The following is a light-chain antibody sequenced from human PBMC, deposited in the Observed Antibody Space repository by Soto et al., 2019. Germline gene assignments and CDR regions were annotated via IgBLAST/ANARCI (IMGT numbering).Light chain of an antibody. J-gene: IGLJ1*01. V-gene: IGLV2-14*01. CDR3: SSYTSSSTLV. CDR2: EVT. CDR1: SRDVGGYNY. Sequence: QSALTQPASVSGSPGQSITISCTGTSRDVGGYNYVSWYQQHPGPAPKLMIYEVTDRPSWVSPRFSGSKSGNTASLTISGLRADDAADYYCSSYTSSSTLVFGTGTKVTVL.